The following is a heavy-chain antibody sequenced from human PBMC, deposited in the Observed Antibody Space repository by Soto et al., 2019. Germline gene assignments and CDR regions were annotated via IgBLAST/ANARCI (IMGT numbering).Heavy chain of an antibody. D-gene: IGHD5-12*01. CDR1: GGSISSLY. Sequence: QVQLQESGPGLVKPSETLSLTCTVSGGSISSLYWNWIRQPPGKGLEWIGSIFYSGSTTYNPSLKSRVTVTVDPSKTQFSRKLTSVTAADTAAYYCARVREYGGYGNAFDIWGQGTMVTVSS. V-gene: IGHV4-59*01. CDR2: IFYSGST. CDR3: ARVREYGGYGNAFDI. J-gene: IGHJ3*02.